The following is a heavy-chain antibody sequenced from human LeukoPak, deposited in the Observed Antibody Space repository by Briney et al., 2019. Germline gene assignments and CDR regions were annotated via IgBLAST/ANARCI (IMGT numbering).Heavy chain of an antibody. Sequence: GASVKVSCKASGYTFTSYYMYWVRQAPGQGLEWMGMINPSGGSTTYAQKFQGRVTMTRDASTSTVYMELSSLRSEDTAVYYCARDVGSSSWYFDYWGQGTLVTVSS. CDR1: GYTFTSYY. J-gene: IGHJ4*02. D-gene: IGHD6-13*01. V-gene: IGHV1-46*01. CDR3: ARDVGSSSWYFDY. CDR2: INPSGGST.